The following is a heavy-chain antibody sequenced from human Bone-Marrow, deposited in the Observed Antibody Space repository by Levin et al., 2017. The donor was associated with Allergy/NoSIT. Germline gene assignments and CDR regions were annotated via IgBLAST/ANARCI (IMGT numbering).Heavy chain of an antibody. J-gene: IGHJ4*02. CDR1: GFTFSSYA. V-gene: IGHV3-23*01. Sequence: LSLTCAASGFTFSSYAMSWVRQAPGKGLEWVSAISGSGGSTYYADSVKGRFTISRDNSKNTLYLQMNSLRAEDTAVYYCAKFQVNGELDYWGQGTLVTVSS. CDR2: ISGSGGST. D-gene: IGHD4-17*01. CDR3: AKFQVNGELDY.